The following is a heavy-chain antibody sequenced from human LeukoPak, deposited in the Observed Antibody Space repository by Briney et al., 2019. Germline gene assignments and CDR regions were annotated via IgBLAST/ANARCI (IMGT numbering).Heavy chain of an antibody. CDR1: GFTFGDYY. V-gene: IGHV3-11*05. J-gene: IGHJ4*02. CDR2: IGTSSTYT. Sequence: GGSLRLSCVASGFTFGDYYMSWIRQAPGKGLEWVSYIGTSSTYTNNADSVKGRFSISRDNAKNSLYLQMNSLRAEDTAVYYCARGESRDYWGQGTLVTVSS. CDR3: ARGESRDY. D-gene: IGHD5-24*01.